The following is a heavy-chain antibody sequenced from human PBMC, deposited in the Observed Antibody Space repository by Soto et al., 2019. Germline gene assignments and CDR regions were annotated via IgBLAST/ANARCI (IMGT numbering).Heavy chain of an antibody. CDR3: ARDGPPCSGWSR. D-gene: IGHD6-19*01. CDR2: ISSGSSFM. Sequence: EVQLVESGGGLVQPGGSLRLSCAASGFTFSDYSMNWVRQAPGKGLEWISYISSGSSFMYHADSVKGRFTISRDDAKNSLSLQMNSLRDDDTAVYYCARDGPPCSGWSRWGQGTLVTVSS. CDR1: GFTFSDYS. V-gene: IGHV3-48*02. J-gene: IGHJ4*02.